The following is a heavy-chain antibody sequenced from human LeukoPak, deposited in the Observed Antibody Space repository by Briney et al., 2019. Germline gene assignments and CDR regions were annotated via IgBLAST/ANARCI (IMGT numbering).Heavy chain of an antibody. Sequence: SEALSLTCAVYVGSFSGYYGSWVRPPPGKGLEWIGEINHSGSTNYNPSLKSRVTISVDTSKNQSSLKRNSVTAADTAGFYCPRGHSIVVVPAALPWRAYFDYWGQGPLVTVSS. CDR3: PRGHSIVVVPAALPWRAYFDY. CDR2: INHSGST. J-gene: IGHJ4*02. V-gene: IGHV4-34*01. CDR1: VGSFSGYY. D-gene: IGHD2-2*01.